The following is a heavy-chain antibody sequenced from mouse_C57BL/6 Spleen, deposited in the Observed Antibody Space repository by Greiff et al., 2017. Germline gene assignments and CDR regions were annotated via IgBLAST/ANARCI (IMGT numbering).Heavy chain of an antibody. CDR2: INPNNGGT. CDR1: GYTFTDYY. CDR3: ARHEDHHYYGSSSAWFAY. V-gene: IGHV1-26*01. D-gene: IGHD1-1*01. J-gene: IGHJ3*01. Sequence: EVQLQQSGPELVKPGASVKISCKASGYTFTDYYMNWVKQSHGKSLEWIGDINPNNGGTSYNQKFKGKATLTVDKSSSTAYMELRSLTSEDSAVYYCARHEDHHYYGSSSAWFAYWGQGTLVTVSA.